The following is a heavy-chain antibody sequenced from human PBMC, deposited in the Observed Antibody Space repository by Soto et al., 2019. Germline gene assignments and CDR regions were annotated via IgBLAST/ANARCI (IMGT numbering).Heavy chain of an antibody. V-gene: IGHV4-39*01. D-gene: IGHD6-13*01. CDR3: ARRHSSSYYYYGMDV. Sequence: SGTLALTCTVSGGSISSRSYYGGWIRQPPGKGLEWIGSIYYSGSTYYNPSLKSRVTISVDTSKNQFSLKLSSVTAADTAVYYCARRHSSSYYYYGMDVWGQGTTVTVSS. CDR1: GGSISSRSYY. CDR2: IYYSGST. J-gene: IGHJ6*02.